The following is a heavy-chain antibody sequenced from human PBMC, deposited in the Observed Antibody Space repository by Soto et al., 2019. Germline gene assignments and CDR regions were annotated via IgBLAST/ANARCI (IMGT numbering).Heavy chain of an antibody. J-gene: IGHJ1*01. CDR2: ISISGSTS. Sequence: PGGSLRLSCSASGFTFSSYAMHWVRQPPGKGLEYVSAISISGSTSYYADSVKGRFTISRDNSRNTLYLQMSSLRTEDTAVYYCVKYCNSGTCYHECFEHWGQGTLVTVSS. V-gene: IGHV3-64D*06. CDR1: GFTFSSYA. CDR3: VKYCNSGTCYHECFEH. D-gene: IGHD2-15*01.